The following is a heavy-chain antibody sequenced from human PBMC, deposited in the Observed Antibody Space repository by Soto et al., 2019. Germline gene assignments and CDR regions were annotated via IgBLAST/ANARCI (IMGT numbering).Heavy chain of an antibody. Sequence: SETLCVSCTFSVGSISTYYWNWIRQPPGKGLEWIGYLYYGGSTNYNPSLESRVTISLDTSKNQIPLKLSSVTAADTAVYYCARGRDDYNGWYVDLWGRGSMVTVSS. J-gene: IGHJ2*01. CDR3: ARGRDDYNGWYVDL. V-gene: IGHV4-59*01. D-gene: IGHD4-4*01. CDR1: VGSISTYY. CDR2: LYYGGST.